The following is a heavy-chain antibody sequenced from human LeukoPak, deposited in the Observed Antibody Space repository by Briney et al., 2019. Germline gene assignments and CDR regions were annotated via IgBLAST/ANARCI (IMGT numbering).Heavy chain of an antibody. CDR3: ARDLLRRAASGMLDS. J-gene: IGHJ4*02. D-gene: IGHD1-1*01. Sequence: GASVKVSFKASGYTFTVSYIHWVRQAPGQGLEWMGWINPNSGVTNSAQKFRGRVTMTRDTSISTAYMELSRLRSDDTAMYYCARDLLRRAASGMLDSWGQGTLVTVSS. CDR1: GYTFTVSY. CDR2: INPNSGVT. V-gene: IGHV1-2*02.